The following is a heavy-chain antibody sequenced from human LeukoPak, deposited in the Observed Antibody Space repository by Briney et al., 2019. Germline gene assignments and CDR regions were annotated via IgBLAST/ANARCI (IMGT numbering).Heavy chain of an antibody. CDR2: IYTSGST. J-gene: IGHJ3*02. Sequence: SQTLSLTCTVSGGSISSGSYYWSWIRQPAGKGLEWIGRIYTSGSTNYNPSLKSRVTISVDTSKNQFSLKLSSVTAADTAVYYCARASRHYYGSGRAGAFDIWGQGTMVTVSS. CDR1: GGSISSGSYY. D-gene: IGHD3-10*01. V-gene: IGHV4-61*02. CDR3: ARASRHYYGSGRAGAFDI.